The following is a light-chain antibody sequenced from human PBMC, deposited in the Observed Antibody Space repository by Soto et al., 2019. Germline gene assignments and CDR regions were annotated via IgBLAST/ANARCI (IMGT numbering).Light chain of an antibody. CDR3: QHRAHWPPTET. Sequence: ELVLTQSPGNLYLSPGERAPLSCRASQSVSSSNLAWYQHKPGQAPRLVIYDVSHRATGIPARFSGSGSGTDFTLTISSLEPEDFAVYYCQHRAHWPPTETFGPGTKVDI. CDR2: DVS. CDR1: QSVSSSN. J-gene: IGKJ3*01. V-gene: IGKV3-11*01.